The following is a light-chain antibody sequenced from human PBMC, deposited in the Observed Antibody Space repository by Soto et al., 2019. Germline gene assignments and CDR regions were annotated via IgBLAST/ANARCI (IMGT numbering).Light chain of an antibody. CDR3: SSYAGSNTLI. V-gene: IGLV2-8*01. CDR1: SGDLGLYNY. J-gene: IGLJ2*01. Sequence: QSALTQPPSASGSPGQSITISCAGTSGDLGLYNYVSWFQQHPGKAPKLIIFEVNKRPSGVPDRFSGSKSGNTASLTVSGLQAGDEAQYYCSSYAGSNTLIFGGGTQLTVL. CDR2: EVN.